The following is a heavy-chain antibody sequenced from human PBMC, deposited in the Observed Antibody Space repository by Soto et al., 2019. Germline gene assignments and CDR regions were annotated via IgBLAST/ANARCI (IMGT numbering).Heavy chain of an antibody. V-gene: IGHV3-23*01. CDR2: ISGTGGGT. J-gene: IGHJ4*01. CDR3: AEMACRISAAFTDY. Sequence: EVLLLESGGGLVQPGGSLSVSCAASGFTFSSYAMTWVRQAPGKGLEWVSTISGTGGGTYYADSVKGRFTISGDNSENATYLKMKSLSVEDAAVYYCAEMACRISAAFTDYWGQGTLVTLSS. D-gene: IGHD6-25*01. CDR1: GFTFSSYA.